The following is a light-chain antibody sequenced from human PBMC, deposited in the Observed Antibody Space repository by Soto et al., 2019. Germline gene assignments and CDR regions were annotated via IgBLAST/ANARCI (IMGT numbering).Light chain of an antibody. CDR3: QQYGRPPRAT. CDR2: EAS. V-gene: IGKV3-20*01. Sequence: DTVLTQSPGTLSXSPGERATLSGVASQSVNSRYIAWYQVKPGQAPRLLIYEASSRATGIPDRFSGGGSGTDFTLSISKVEPEDFAVYYCQQYGRPPRATFGQRTRLEI. J-gene: IGKJ5*01. CDR1: QSVNSRY.